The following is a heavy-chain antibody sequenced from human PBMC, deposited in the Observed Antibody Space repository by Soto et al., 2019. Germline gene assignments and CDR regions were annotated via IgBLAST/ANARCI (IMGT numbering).Heavy chain of an antibody. CDR3: AVSPFLSGVSGYFHLDF. CDR1: GDTFSNYA. Sequence: SVKVSCKASGDTFSNYAISWVRQAPGQGLQWMGGIIPIYDSASYAQDSQNRVTITADKSTSTAHLELNGLTSEDTAVYYCAVSPFLSGVSGYFHLDFWGQGTLVTVSS. CDR2: IIPIYDSA. V-gene: IGHV1-69*06. J-gene: IGHJ4*02. D-gene: IGHD3-3*01.